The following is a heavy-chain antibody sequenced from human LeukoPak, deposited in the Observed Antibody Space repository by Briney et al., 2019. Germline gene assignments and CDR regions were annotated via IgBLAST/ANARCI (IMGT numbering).Heavy chain of an antibody. CDR2: IYYSGST. Sequence: PSETLSLTCTVSGGSISSGDYYWSWIRQPPGKGLEWLGYIYYSGSTYYNPSLKSRVTISVDTSNNQFSLKLSSVTAADTAVYYCARGGSGLGGAFDIWGQGTMVTVSS. J-gene: IGHJ3*02. CDR1: GGSISSGDYY. CDR3: ARGGSGLGGAFDI. V-gene: IGHV4-30-4*08. D-gene: IGHD3-10*01.